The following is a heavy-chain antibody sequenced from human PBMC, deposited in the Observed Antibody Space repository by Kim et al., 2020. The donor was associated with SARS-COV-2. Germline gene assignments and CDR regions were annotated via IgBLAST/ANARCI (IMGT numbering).Heavy chain of an antibody. V-gene: IGHV5-51*01. Sequence: GESLKISCKGSGYSFTSYWIGWVRQMPGKGLEWMGIIYPGDSDTRYSPSFQGQVTISADKSISTAYLQWSSLKASDTAMYYCARSESRITMVRGVHYYYGMDVWGQGTTVTVSS. J-gene: IGHJ6*02. CDR2: IYPGDSDT. CDR3: ARSESRITMVRGVHYYYGMDV. CDR1: GYSFTSYW. D-gene: IGHD3-10*01.